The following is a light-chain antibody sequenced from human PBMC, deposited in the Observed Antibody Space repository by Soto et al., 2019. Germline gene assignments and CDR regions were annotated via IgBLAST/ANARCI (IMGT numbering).Light chain of an antibody. CDR1: ALPKQY. Sequence: SYELTQPPSVSVSPGQTARITCSGDALPKQYASWYQQKQGQAPVLVIYQDSERPSGIPERFSGSSSGTTVTLTISGVQAEDEADYYCQSADSSGTYYVFGTGTKLTVL. J-gene: IGLJ1*01. V-gene: IGLV3-25*03. CDR3: QSADSSGTYYV. CDR2: QDS.